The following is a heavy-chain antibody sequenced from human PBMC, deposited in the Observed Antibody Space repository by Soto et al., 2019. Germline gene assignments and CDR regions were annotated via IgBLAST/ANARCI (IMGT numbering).Heavy chain of an antibody. CDR1: GFTFSSYG. Sequence: GGSLRLSCAASGFTFSSYGMHWVRQAPGKGLEWVAVISYDGSNKYYADSVKGRFTISRDNSKNTLYLQMNSLRAEDTAVYYCAKEDLLHVDIVATIVGGGAFDIWGQGTMVTVSS. CDR2: ISYDGSNK. D-gene: IGHD5-12*01. J-gene: IGHJ3*02. CDR3: AKEDLLHVDIVATIVGGGAFDI. V-gene: IGHV3-30*18.